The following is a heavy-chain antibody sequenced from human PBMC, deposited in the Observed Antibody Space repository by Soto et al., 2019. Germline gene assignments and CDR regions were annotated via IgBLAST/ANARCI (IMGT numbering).Heavy chain of an antibody. D-gene: IGHD1-26*01. J-gene: IGHJ4*02. Sequence: EVQLVESGGGLVQPGESLRLSCAASGFTFSSYWMTWVRQAPGKGLEWVANIKQDGSEKYYVDSVRGRFTMSRDNAKNSLYLQMNSLRAEDTAVYYCARVVGATQTDFDYWGQGTLVTVSS. CDR1: GFTFSSYW. CDR3: ARVVGATQTDFDY. CDR2: IKQDGSEK. V-gene: IGHV3-7*01.